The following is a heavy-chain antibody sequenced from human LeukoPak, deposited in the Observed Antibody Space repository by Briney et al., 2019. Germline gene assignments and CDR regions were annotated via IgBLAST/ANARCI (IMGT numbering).Heavy chain of an antibody. Sequence: PSETLSLTCAVSGGSISSGGYSWSWIRQPPGKGLEWIGYIYHSGSTYYNPSLKSRVTISVDRSKNQFSLKLSSATAADTAVYYCARVRGQYCSSTSCYRGGGWFDPWGQGTLVTVSS. CDR2: IYHSGST. CDR1: GGSISSGGYS. D-gene: IGHD2-2*02. CDR3: ARVRGQYCSSTSCYRGGGWFDP. J-gene: IGHJ5*02. V-gene: IGHV4-30-2*01.